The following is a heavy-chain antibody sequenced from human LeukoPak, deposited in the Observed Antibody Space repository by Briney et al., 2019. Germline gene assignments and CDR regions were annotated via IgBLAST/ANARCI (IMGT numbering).Heavy chain of an antibody. CDR2: ISWNSGSI. CDR3: AKDITSSGHDAFDI. V-gene: IGHV3-9*01. D-gene: IGHD3-3*01. Sequence: GGSLRLSCAASGFTFDDYAMHWVRQAPGKGLEWVGGISWNSGSIVYADSVKGRFTISRDNAKNSLYLQMNSLRAEDTALYYCAKDITSSGHDAFDIWGQGTMVTVSS. J-gene: IGHJ3*02. CDR1: GFTFDDYA.